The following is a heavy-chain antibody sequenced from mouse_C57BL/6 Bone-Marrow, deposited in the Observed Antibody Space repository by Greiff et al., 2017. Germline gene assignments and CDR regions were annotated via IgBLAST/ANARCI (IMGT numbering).Heavy chain of an antibody. J-gene: IGHJ1*03. Sequence: QVQLKQPGAELVKPGASVKLSCKASGYTFTSYWMHWVKQRPGQGLEWIGMIHPNSGSTNYNEKFKSKATLTVDKSSSTAYMQLSSLTSEDSAVYYCARKICTWYFDVWGTGTTVTVSS. CDR1: GYTFTSYW. CDR3: ARKICTWYFDV. V-gene: IGHV1-64*01. CDR2: IHPNSGST.